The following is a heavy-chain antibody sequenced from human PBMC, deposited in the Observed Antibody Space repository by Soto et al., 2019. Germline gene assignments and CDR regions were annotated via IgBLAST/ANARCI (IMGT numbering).Heavy chain of an antibody. Sequence: EVQLVESGGVVVQPGGSLRLSCAASGFTFDDYTMHWVRQAPGKGLEWVSLISWDGGSTYYADSVKGRFTISRDNSKNSLYLQMNSLRTEDTALYYCAKDRAWLVRGEGYYFDYWGQGTLVTVSS. J-gene: IGHJ4*02. V-gene: IGHV3-43*01. CDR3: AKDRAWLVRGEGYYFDY. CDR1: GFTFDDYT. CDR2: ISWDGGST. D-gene: IGHD6-19*01.